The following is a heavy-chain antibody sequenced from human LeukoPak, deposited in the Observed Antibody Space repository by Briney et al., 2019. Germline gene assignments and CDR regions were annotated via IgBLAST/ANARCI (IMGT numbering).Heavy chain of an antibody. CDR2: IYYSGST. CDR1: GGSISSSSYY. J-gene: IGHJ3*02. V-gene: IGHV4-39*07. CDR3: ARAGYYDFWSGYFTQKRHDAFDI. D-gene: IGHD3-3*01. Sequence: SETLSLTCTVSGGSISSSSYYWGWIRQPPGKGLEWIGSIYYSGSTYYNPSLKSRVTISVDTSKNQFSLKLSSVTAADTAVYYCARAGYYDFWSGYFTQKRHDAFDIWGQGTMVTVSS.